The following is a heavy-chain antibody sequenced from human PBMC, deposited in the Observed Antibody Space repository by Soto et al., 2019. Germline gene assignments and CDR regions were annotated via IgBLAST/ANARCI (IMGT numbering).Heavy chain of an antibody. Sequence: PGGSLRLSCAASGFTFSNAWMNWVRQAPGKGLEWVGRIKSKTDGGTTDYAAPVKGRFTISRDDSKNTLYLQMNSLKTEDTAVYYCTSRLEWSQPLPDYWGQGTLVTVSS. CDR1: GFTFSNAW. CDR2: IKSKTDGGTT. V-gene: IGHV3-15*07. J-gene: IGHJ4*02. D-gene: IGHD3-3*01. CDR3: TSRLEWSQPLPDY.